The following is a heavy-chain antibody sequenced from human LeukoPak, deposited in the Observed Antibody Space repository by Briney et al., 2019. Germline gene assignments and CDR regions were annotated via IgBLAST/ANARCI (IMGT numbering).Heavy chain of an antibody. V-gene: IGHV3-23*01. CDR2: ISGSGGST. CDR1: GFTFSSYA. D-gene: IGHD2-2*01. Sequence: GSLRLSCAASGFTFSSYAMSWVRQAPGKGLEWVSAISGSGGSTYYADSVKGRFTISRDNSKNTLYLQMNSLRAEDTAVYYCARVSKGLPAASFFSAFDIWGQGTMVTVSS. J-gene: IGHJ3*02. CDR3: ARVSKGLPAASFFSAFDI.